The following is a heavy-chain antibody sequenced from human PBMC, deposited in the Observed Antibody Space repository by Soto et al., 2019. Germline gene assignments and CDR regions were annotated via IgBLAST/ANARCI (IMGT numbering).Heavy chain of an antibody. J-gene: IGHJ4*02. D-gene: IGHD3-10*01. V-gene: IGHV3-23*01. CDR3: AKGVSPLGSAVRGVIIRFDY. CDR1: GLTFSSYS. Sequence: PGGSLRLSCAASGLTFSSYSMSWVRQAPGKGLEWVSAISGSGGSTYYADSVKGRFTISRDNSKNTLYLQMNSLRAEDTAVYYCAKGVSPLGSAVRGVIIRFDYWGQGTLVTVSS. CDR2: ISGSGGST.